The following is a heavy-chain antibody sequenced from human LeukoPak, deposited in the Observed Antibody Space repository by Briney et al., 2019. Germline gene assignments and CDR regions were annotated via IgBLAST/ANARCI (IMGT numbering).Heavy chain of an antibody. CDR3: AKPGEASNYYFDY. J-gene: IGHJ4*02. Sequence: GGSLRLSCSASGFTFSTYDMSWVRQAPGKGLEWVSTVRVNGRSTFYADSVKGRFAISRDNSKNTLYLQMNSLRAEDTALYYCAKPGEASNYYFDYWGQGALVTVSS. D-gene: IGHD2-21*01. V-gene: IGHV3-23*01. CDR2: VRVNGRST. CDR1: GFTFSTYD.